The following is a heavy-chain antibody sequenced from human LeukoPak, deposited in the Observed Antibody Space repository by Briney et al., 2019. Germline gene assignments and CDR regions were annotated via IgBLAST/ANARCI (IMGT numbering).Heavy chain of an antibody. V-gene: IGHV4-39*07. CDR3: ARAAYYYDSSGYYGYFDY. J-gene: IGHJ4*02. CDR1: GGSISSSSYS. D-gene: IGHD3-22*01. Sequence: SETLSLTCTVSGGSISSSSYSWGWIRQPPGKGLEWIGSIYYSGSTYYNPSLKSRVTISVDTSKNQFSLKLSSVTAADTAVYYCARAAYYYDSSGYYGYFDYWGQGTLVTVSS. CDR2: IYYSGST.